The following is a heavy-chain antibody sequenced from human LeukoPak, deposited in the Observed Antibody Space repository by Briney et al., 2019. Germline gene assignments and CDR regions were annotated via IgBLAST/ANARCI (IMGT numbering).Heavy chain of an antibody. CDR1: GYTFTAYY. CDR3: ARALGYCSGGSCSPLYYYYYYYMDV. D-gene: IGHD2-15*01. V-gene: IGHV1-2*02. Sequence: ASVKVSCKASGYTFTAYYIHWVRQAPGQGLEWMGWINPSSGDTNYAHKFQARVTMTRGTSISTAYMELSRLRSDDTAVYYCARALGYCSGGSCSPLYYYYYYYMDVWGKGTTVTISS. CDR2: INPSSGDT. J-gene: IGHJ6*03.